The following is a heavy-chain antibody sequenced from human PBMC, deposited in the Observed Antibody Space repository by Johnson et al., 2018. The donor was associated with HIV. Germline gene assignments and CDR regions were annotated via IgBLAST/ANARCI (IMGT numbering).Heavy chain of an antibody. CDR2: ISGSGGST. CDR1: GFTFSNAW. Sequence: MQLVESGGGLVKPGGSLRLSCAASGFTFSNAWMSWVRQAPGKGLEWVSAISGSGGSTYYADSVKGRFTISRDNSKNMLYLQMNSLRAEDTAVYTCERVRGYCSGGSCFDGSFDIWGQGTTVTVSS. D-gene: IGHD2-15*01. V-gene: IGHV3-23*04. CDR3: ERVRGYCSGGSCFDGSFDI. J-gene: IGHJ3*02.